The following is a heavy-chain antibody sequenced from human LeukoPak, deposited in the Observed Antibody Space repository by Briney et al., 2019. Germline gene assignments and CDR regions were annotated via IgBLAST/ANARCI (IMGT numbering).Heavy chain of an antibody. Sequence: GGSLRLSCTASGFTLGSHDMHWVRQTTGEGLEWVAAVASGFQTFYAGSVKGRFTVSREDAKDSLYLQMNSLRAGDTAVYYCVREARGYHYTYFDYWGQGTLVTVSS. V-gene: IGHV3-13*01. D-gene: IGHD5-18*01. CDR3: VREARGYHYTYFDY. CDR2: VASGFQT. J-gene: IGHJ4*02. CDR1: GFTLGSHD.